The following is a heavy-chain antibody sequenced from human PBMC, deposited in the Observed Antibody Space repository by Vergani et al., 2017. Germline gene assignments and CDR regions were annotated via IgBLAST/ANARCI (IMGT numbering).Heavy chain of an antibody. CDR1: GFTFTSSA. V-gene: IGHV1-58*02. D-gene: IGHD3-10*01. J-gene: IGHJ4*02. CDR3: ARARAIWFGAFDY. CDR2: IVVGSGNT. Sequence: QMQLVQSGPEVKKPGTSVKVSCKASGFTFTSSAMQWVRQARGQRLEWIGWIVVGSGNTNYAQKVQGRVTMTRDTSISTAYMELSRLRSDDTAVYYCARARAIWFGAFDYWGQGTLVTVSS.